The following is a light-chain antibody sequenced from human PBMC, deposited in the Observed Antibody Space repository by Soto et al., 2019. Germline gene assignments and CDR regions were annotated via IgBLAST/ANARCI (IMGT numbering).Light chain of an antibody. CDR3: AAWDDSLNGLYV. CDR2: SNN. J-gene: IGLJ1*01. V-gene: IGLV1-44*01. CDR1: SSNIGSNT. Sequence: QSVLPQPPSASVTPGQRVTISCSGSSSNIGSNTVNWYQQLPGTAPKLLIYSNNQRPSGVPDRFSGSKSGTSASLAISGLQSEDEADYYCAAWDDSLNGLYVFGNGTKVTVL.